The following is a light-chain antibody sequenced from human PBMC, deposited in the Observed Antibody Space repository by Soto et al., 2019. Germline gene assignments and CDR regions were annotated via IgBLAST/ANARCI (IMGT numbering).Light chain of an antibody. CDR3: QQRSNWPPYT. CDR1: QSVSSNY. J-gene: IGKJ2*01. Sequence: EIVLTQSTGTLSLSLGERATLSCRASQSVSSNYLAWYQQKPGQAPRLLIYDASNRATGIPARFSGSGSGTDFTLTISSLEPEDFAVYYCQQRSNWPPYTFGQGTKLEIK. V-gene: IGKV3-11*01. CDR2: DAS.